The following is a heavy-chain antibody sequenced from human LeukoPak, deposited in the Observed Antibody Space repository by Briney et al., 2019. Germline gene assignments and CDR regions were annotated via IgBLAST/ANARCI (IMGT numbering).Heavy chain of an antibody. D-gene: IGHD3-10*01. CDR3: ARVGMVRGASAAFDI. CDR1: GGSFSGYY. Sequence: TSETLSLTCAVYGGSFSGYYWSWIRQPAGKGLEWIGRIYTGGSTNYNPSLKSRVTISVDTSKNQFSLKLSSVTAADTAVYYCARVGMVRGASAAFDIWGQGTMVTVSS. J-gene: IGHJ3*02. CDR2: IYTGGST. V-gene: IGHV4-59*10.